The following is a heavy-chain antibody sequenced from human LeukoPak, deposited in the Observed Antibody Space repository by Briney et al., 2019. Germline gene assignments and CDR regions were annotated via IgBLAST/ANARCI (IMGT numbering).Heavy chain of an antibody. D-gene: IGHD3-9*01. CDR3: ARNYDILTGSYYMDV. V-gene: IGHV3-74*01. CDR2: INSDGSST. CDR1: GFTFSSYW. Sequence: GGSLKLSCAASGFTFSSYWMHWVRQAPGKGLVWVSRINSDGSSTSYADSVKGRFTISRDNAKNTLYLQMNSLRAEDTAVYYCARNYDILTGSYYMDVWGKGTTVTISS. J-gene: IGHJ6*03.